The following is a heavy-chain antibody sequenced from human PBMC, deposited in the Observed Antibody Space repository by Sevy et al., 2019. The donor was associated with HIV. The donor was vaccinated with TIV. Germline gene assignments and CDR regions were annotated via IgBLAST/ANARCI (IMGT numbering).Heavy chain of an antibody. J-gene: IGHJ6*02. CDR2: ISAYNGNT. CDR3: ARDSDYDILTGYDIADYYYYGMDV. D-gene: IGHD3-9*01. Sequence: ASVKVSCKASGYTFTSYGISWVRQAPGQGLEWMGWISAYNGNTNYAQTLQGRVTMTTDTSTSTAYMELRSLRSDDTAVYYCARDSDYDILTGYDIADYYYYGMDVWGQGTTVTVSS. CDR1: GYTFTSYG. V-gene: IGHV1-18*01.